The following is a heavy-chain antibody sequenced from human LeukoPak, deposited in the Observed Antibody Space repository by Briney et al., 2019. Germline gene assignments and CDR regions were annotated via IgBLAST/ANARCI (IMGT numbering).Heavy chain of an antibody. V-gene: IGHV4-59*08. CDR1: GGSISRYY. D-gene: IGHD4-23*01. CDR2: IYYSGST. CDR3: ASHGTPNSYFDN. J-gene: IGHJ4*02. Sequence: SETLSLTCTVSGGSISRYYWSWIRQPPGRGLEWIGYIYYSGSTNYNPSLKSRVTISIDTSKNQFSLKLSSVTAADTAVYYCASHGTPNSYFDNWGQGLLVSVP.